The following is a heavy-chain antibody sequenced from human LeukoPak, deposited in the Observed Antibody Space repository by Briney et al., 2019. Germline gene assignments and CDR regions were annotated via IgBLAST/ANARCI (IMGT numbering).Heavy chain of an antibody. CDR1: GYTFSSYG. CDR3: ARWTSGWWNWFDP. J-gene: IGHJ5*02. D-gene: IGHD6-19*01. Sequence: GASVKVSCKASGYTFSSYGITWVRQAPGQGFEWMGWISAYNGNTNYTEKLQGRVTMTTDTSTSTAYMELRSLTSDDTAVYYCARWTSGWWNWFDPWGQGTLVTVSS. CDR2: ISAYNGNT. V-gene: IGHV1-18*01.